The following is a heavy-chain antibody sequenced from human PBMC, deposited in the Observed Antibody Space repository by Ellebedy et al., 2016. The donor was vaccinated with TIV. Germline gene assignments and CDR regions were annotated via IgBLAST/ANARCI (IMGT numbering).Heavy chain of an antibody. CDR1: GGSISSGGYY. V-gene: IGHV4-31*03. J-gene: IGHJ2*01. D-gene: IGHD4-23*01. Sequence: SETLSLTXTVSGGSISSGGYYWSWIRQHPGKGLEWIGYIYYSGSTYYNPSLKSRVTISVDTSKNQFSLKLSSVTAADTAVYYCAREAPGYGGGKGDWYFDLWGRGTLVTVSS. CDR2: IYYSGST. CDR3: AREAPGYGGGKGDWYFDL.